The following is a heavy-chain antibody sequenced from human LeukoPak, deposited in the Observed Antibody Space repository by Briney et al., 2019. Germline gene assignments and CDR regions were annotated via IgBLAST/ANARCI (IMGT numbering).Heavy chain of an antibody. J-gene: IGHJ4*02. V-gene: IGHV4-59*08. CDR3: ARHSGSSWYYFDY. D-gene: IGHD6-13*01. Sequence: SSETLSLTCTVSGGSISGYYWSWIRQPPGKGLEWIGYIYYIGSTNYNPSLKSRVTISVDTPKNQFSLKLSSVTAADTAVYYCARHSGSSWYYFDYWGQGTLVTVSP. CDR1: GGSISGYY. CDR2: IYYIGST.